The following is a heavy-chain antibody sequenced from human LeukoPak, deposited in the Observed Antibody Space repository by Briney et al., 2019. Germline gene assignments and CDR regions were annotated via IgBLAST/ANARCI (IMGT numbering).Heavy chain of an antibody. CDR1: GFSFSSYA. V-gene: IGHV3-23*01. CDR2: MSSSDDGR. CDR3: ARDPNYYFDY. Sequence: GGSLRLSCATSGFSFSSYAMSWVRQAPGKGLEWVSAMSSSDDGRYYAASVRGRFTISRDNAKNTLYLQMNSLRAEDTAVYYCARDPNYYFDYWGQGTLVTVSS. J-gene: IGHJ4*02.